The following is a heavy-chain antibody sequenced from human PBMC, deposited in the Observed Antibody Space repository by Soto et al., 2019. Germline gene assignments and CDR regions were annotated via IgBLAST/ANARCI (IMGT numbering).Heavy chain of an antibody. CDR1: GFTFSSYG. D-gene: IGHD3-22*01. V-gene: IGHV3-30*18. CDR3: AKDVYDSSGYPLYYYYYGMDV. Sequence: GGSLRLSCAASGFTFSSYGMRWVRQAPGKGLEWVAVISYDGSNKYYADSVKGRFTISRDNSKNTLYLQMNSLRAEDTAVYYCAKDVYDSSGYPLYYYYYGMDVWGQGTTVTVSS. J-gene: IGHJ6*02. CDR2: ISYDGSNK.